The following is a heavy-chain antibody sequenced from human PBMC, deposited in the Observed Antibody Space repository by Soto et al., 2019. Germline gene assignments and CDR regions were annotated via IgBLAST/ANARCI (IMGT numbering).Heavy chain of an antibody. CDR3: TTGSVEGV. V-gene: IGHV3-15*07. CDR1: GFSISSAW. CDR2: IKTKIEGETT. D-gene: IGHD2-15*01. Sequence: QLVESGGGLVRPGGSLRLSCSASGFSISSAWMNWVRQAPGKGLEWVGRIKTKIEGETTNYAAPVKGRSTVSRDDSKNTLYLQMNSLKADDTALYYCTTGSVEGVWGQGTTVTVSS. J-gene: IGHJ6*02.